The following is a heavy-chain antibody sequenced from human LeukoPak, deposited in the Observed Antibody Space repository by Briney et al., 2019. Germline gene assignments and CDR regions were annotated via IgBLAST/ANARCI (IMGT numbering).Heavy chain of an antibody. CDR3: AGDKSNYYGSGSSPPY. V-gene: IGHV3-11*01. J-gene: IGHJ4*02. Sequence: PGGSLRLSCAASGFTFSDYYMSWIRQAPGKGLEWVSYISSSGSTIYYADSVKGRFTISRDNAKYSLYLQMNSLRAEDTAVYYCAGDKSNYYGSGSSPPYWGQGTLVTVSS. CDR2: ISSSGSTI. D-gene: IGHD3-10*01. CDR1: GFTFSDYY.